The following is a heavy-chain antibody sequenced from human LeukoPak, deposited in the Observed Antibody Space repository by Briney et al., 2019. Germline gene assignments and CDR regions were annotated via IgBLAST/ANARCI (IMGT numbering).Heavy chain of an antibody. V-gene: IGHV1-46*01. CDR2: INPSGGSA. CDR3: AIPEFGATGGGAY. D-gene: IGHD1-26*01. J-gene: IGHJ4*02. Sequence: ASVKVSCKASGYTFTSYYMHWVRQAPGQGLEWMGIINPSGGSASYAQKFQGRVTMTRDMSTSTVYMELSSLRSEDTAVYYCAIPEFGATGGGAYWGQGTLVTVSS. CDR1: GYTFTSYY.